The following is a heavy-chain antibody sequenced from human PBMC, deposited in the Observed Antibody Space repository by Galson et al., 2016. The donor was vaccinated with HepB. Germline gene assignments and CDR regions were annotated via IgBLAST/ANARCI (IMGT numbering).Heavy chain of an antibody. D-gene: IGHD4-11*01. CDR1: GVPVRTFY. Sequence: SETLSLTFTVSGVPVRTFYWSWVRHPPGKGLEWLGYISYSGTADYNPSLKSRVTISMDKSKNQVSLKLNSTTAADTAVYYCARNDVLQVFHGMDVWSPGTTVTVSS. CDR3: ARNDVLQVFHGMDV. J-gene: IGHJ6*02. V-gene: IGHV4-59*02. CDR2: ISYSGTA.